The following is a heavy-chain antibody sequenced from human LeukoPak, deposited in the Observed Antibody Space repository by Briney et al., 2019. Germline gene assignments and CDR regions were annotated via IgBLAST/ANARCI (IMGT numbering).Heavy chain of an antibody. J-gene: IGHJ6*02. CDR3: ARDRGYDFWSGYSDYYYYGMDV. CDR1: GFTFSSYS. Sequence: GGSLRLSCAASGFTFSSYSMNWVRQAPGKGLEWVSSISSSSSYIYYADSVKGRFTISRDNAKNSLYLQMNSLRAEDTAVYYCARDRGYDFWSGYSDYYYYGMDVWGQGTTVTVSS. V-gene: IGHV3-21*01. CDR2: ISSSSSYI. D-gene: IGHD3-3*01.